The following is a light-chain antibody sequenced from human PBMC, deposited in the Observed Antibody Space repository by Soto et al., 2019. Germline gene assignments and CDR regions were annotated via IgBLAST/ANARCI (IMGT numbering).Light chain of an antibody. V-gene: IGKV1-39*01. Sequence: DIQMPQSPSSLSASVGDRVTITCRASRIIDTYVDWYQQKPGKAPDLLIYLASTLQVGVPSRFSGSGSGTDFTLTISGLQPEDFATYYCKHSYNTPITFGQGTRLDIK. CDR3: KHSYNTPIT. CDR1: RIIDTY. CDR2: LAS. J-gene: IGKJ5*01.